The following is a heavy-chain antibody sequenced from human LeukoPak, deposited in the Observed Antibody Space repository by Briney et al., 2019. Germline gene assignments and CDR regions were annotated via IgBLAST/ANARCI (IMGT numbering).Heavy chain of an antibody. V-gene: IGHV3-20*04. J-gene: IGHJ4*02. CDR1: GFTFDDYG. CDR3: ARHGYCSGGSCYSFGN. Sequence: SGGSLRLSCAASGFTFDDYGMSWVRQAPGKGLEWVSGINWNGGSTGYADSVKGRFTISRDNAKNSLHLQMNSLRAEDTALYYCARHGYCSGGSCYSFGNWGQGTLVTVSS. CDR2: INWNGGST. D-gene: IGHD2-15*01.